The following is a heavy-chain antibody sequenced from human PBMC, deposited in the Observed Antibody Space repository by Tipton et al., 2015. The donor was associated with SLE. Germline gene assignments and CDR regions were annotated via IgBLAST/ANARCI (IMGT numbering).Heavy chain of an antibody. CDR2: TYYRSKWYN. Sequence: GLVKPSQTLSLTCAISGDSVSSNSAAWNWIRQSPSRGLEWLGRTYYRSKWYNDYAVSVKSRITINPDTSKNQFSLQLNSVTPEDTAVYYCAREVVFGVVILYWYFDLWGRGTLVTVSS. V-gene: IGHV6-1*01. CDR1: GDSVSSNSAA. J-gene: IGHJ2*01. CDR3: AREVVFGVVILYWYFDL. D-gene: IGHD3-3*01.